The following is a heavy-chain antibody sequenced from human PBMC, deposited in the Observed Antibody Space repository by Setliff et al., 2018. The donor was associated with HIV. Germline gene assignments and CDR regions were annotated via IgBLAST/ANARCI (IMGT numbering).Heavy chain of an antibody. Sequence: ASVKVSCKASGYTFTRYYMHWVRQAPGQGLEWMGMISPSGISTSYAQKFQGRVTMTRDTSTSTAYMDLSSLRSEDTAVYYCARDSGVSSGWKNWFDSWGQGTLVTVSS. CDR3: ARDSGVSSGWKNWFDS. CDR1: GYTFTRYY. CDR2: ISPSGIST. V-gene: IGHV1-46*01. J-gene: IGHJ5*01. D-gene: IGHD6-19*01.